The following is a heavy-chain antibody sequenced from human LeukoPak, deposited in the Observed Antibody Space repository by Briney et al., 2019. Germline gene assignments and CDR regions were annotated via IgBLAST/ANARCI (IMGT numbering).Heavy chain of an antibody. V-gene: IGHV3-21*01. CDR1: GFTFSSYS. Sequence: PGGSLRLSCAASGFTFSSYSMNWVRQAPGKGLEWVSSISSSSSYIYYADSVKGRFTISRDNAKNSLYLQMNSLRAEDTAVYYCERGRLCPDAFDIWGQGTMVTVSS. J-gene: IGHJ3*02. CDR2: ISSSSSYI. D-gene: IGHD2-21*02. CDR3: ERGRLCPDAFDI.